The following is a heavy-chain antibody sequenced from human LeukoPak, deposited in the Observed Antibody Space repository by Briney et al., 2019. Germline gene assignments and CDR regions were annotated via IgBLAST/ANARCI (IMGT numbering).Heavy chain of an antibody. J-gene: IGHJ4*02. CDR1: GGSISNYY. Sequence: SETLSLTCTVSGGSISNYYWSWIRQPPGKGLEWIGYIYYTGSTYYNPSLKSRVTISVDTSKNQFSLKLSSVTAADTAVYYCARGSWYFDYWGQGTLVTVSS. D-gene: IGHD6-13*01. CDR2: IYYTGST. CDR3: ARGSWYFDY. V-gene: IGHV4-59*01.